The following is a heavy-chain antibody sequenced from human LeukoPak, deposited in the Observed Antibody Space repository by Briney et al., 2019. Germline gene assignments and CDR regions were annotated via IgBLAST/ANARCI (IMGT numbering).Heavy chain of an antibody. CDR2: LRYDGSNT. J-gene: IGHJ6*02. D-gene: IGHD3-10*01. Sequence: GGSLRLSCVASGFTLSNYGMHWVRQAPGKGLEGVALLRYDGSNTLYADSVKGRLTISRDNSKNTLYLQMNSLRAEDTAVYYCARGYGSRSYYGMDVWGQGTTVTVSS. V-gene: IGHV3-30*02. CDR1: GFTLSNYG. CDR3: ARGYGSRSYYGMDV.